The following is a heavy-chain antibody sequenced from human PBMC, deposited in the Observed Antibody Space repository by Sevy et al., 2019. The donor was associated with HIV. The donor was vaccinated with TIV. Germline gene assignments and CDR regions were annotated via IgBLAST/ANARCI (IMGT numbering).Heavy chain of an antibody. CDR1: GFTFSSYW. Sequence: GGSLRLSCAASGFTFSSYWMSWVRQAPGKGLEWVANIKQDGSEKYYVDSVKGRFTISRDNAKNSLYLQMNSLRAEDTAVYYCARISYYYGSGSYYSFDYWGQRTLVTVSS. CDR2: IKQDGSEK. CDR3: ARISYYYGSGSYYSFDY. V-gene: IGHV3-7*01. D-gene: IGHD3-10*01. J-gene: IGHJ4*02.